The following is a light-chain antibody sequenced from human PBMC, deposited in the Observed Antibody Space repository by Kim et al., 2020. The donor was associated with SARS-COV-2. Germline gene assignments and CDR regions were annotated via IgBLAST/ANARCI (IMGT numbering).Light chain of an antibody. J-gene: IGKJ1*01. V-gene: IGKV3-15*01. CDR3: QQCNKFRT. CDR1: QSVNSF. Sequence: GERVPRSCGSSQSVNSFLGWYQQKPGQARRLLIYGASDRATGIPGRFSGGGSGTEFTLTISSLESEDFAVYYCQQCNKFRTFGQGTKVDIK. CDR2: GAS.